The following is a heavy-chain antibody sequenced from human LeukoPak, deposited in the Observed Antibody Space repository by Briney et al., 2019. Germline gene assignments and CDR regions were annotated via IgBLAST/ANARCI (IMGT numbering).Heavy chain of an antibody. Sequence: SETLSLTCTVSGGSVSSGSYWSWIRQPPGKGLEWIGYIYYSGSTNYNPSLQSRVTISVDTSKSQFSLKLSSVTAADTAVYCCARATYDSSVHFDYWGQGTLVTVSS. V-gene: IGHV4-61*01. CDR2: IYYSGST. J-gene: IGHJ4*02. CDR1: GGSVSSGSY. CDR3: ARATYDSSVHFDY. D-gene: IGHD3-22*01.